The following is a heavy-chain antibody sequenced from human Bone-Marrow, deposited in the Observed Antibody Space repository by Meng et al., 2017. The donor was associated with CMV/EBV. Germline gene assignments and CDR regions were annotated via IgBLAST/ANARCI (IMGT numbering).Heavy chain of an antibody. J-gene: IGHJ3*02. CDR3: ATEFYGGNSGGAFDI. V-gene: IGHV4-38-2*02. CDR1: GFSLSTSGV. D-gene: IGHD4-23*01. CDR2: IYHSGST. Sequence: SGPTLVKPTQTLTLTCTFSGFSLSTSGVGVGWIRQPPGKALEWIGSIYHSGSTYYNPSLKSRVTISVDTSKKQFSLKLSSVTAADTAVYYCATEFYGGNSGGAFDIWGQGTMVTVSS.